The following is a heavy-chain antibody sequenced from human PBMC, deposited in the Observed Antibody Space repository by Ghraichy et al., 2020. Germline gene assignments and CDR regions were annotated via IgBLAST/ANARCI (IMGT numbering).Heavy chain of an antibody. CDR1: GYTFTGYY. D-gene: IGHD5-18*01. J-gene: IGHJ4*02. V-gene: IGHV1-2*06. CDR2: INPNSGGT. Sequence: ASVKVSCKASGYTFTGYYMHWVRQAPGQGLEWMGRINPNSGGTNYAQKFQGRVTMTRDTSISTAYMELSRLRSDDTAVYYCASGGPGYSYGPYYFDYWGQGTLVTVSS. CDR3: ASGGPGYSYGPYYFDY.